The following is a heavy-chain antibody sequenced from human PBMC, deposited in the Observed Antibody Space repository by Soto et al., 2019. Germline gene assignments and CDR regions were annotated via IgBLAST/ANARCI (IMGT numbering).Heavy chain of an antibody. CDR2: INAGNGNT. V-gene: IGHV1-3*01. J-gene: IGHJ5*02. D-gene: IGHD3-22*01. CDR1: GYTFTSYA. CDR3: ARGWGYYYDSSGYPRQYWFDP. Sequence: ASVKVSCKASGYTFTSYAMHWVRQAPGQRLERMGWINAGNGNTKYSQKFQGRVTITRDTSASTAYMELSSLRSEDTAVYYCARGWGYYYDSSGYPRQYWFDPWGQGTLVTVSS.